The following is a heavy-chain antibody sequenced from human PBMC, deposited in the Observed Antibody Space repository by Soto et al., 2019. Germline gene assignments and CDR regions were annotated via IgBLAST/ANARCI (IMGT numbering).Heavy chain of an antibody. CDR3: ARDRPLLWFGELLFDI. D-gene: IGHD3-10*01. CDR2: ISAYNGNT. CDR1: GYTFTSYG. Sequence: AASVKVSCKASGYTFTSYGISWVRQAPGQGLEWMGWISAYNGNTNYAQKLQGRVTMTTDTSTSTAYMELRSLRSDDTAVYYCARDRPLLWFGELLFDIWGQGTMVTVSS. V-gene: IGHV1-18*04. J-gene: IGHJ3*02.